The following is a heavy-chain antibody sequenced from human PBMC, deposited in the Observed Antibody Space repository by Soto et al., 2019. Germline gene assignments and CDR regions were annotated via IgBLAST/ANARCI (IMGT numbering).Heavy chain of an antibody. J-gene: IGHJ4*02. CDR1: CGSIISSNW. CDR2: IYHSGST. CDR3: ARVPFEAAGHVRGYYFDY. D-gene: IGHD3-16*01. Sequence: SETLSLTCAFSCGSIISSNWWSWVRQPPGKGLEWIGEIYHSGSTNYNPSLKSRVTISVDKSKNQFSLKLSSVTAADTAVYYCARVPFEAAGHVRGYYFDYWGQGTLVTV. V-gene: IGHV4-4*02.